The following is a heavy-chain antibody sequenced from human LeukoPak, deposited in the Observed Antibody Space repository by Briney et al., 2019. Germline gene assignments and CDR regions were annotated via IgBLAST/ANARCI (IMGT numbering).Heavy chain of an antibody. J-gene: IGHJ3*02. D-gene: IGHD6-13*01. V-gene: IGHV3-23*01. Sequence: GGSLPLSCPASGFTFSSYAPSWVRPAAGKGLAWVSGISRSRSSTYYADFVKGRFTISRDNSKNTLYLQMNSLRAEDTAVYYCAKSFREDDSSSYSSFDIWGQGTMVTVSS. CDR1: GFTFSSYA. CDR3: AKSFREDDSSSYSSFDI. CDR2: ISRSRSST.